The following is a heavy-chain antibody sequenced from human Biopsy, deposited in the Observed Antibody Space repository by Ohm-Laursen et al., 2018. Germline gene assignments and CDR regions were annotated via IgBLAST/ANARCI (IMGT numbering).Heavy chain of an antibody. CDR3: ARHPTGFWFDP. J-gene: IGHJ5*02. V-gene: IGHV4-39*01. CDR2: IYNSETT. CDR1: GDSISTSTTYY. Sequence: TLSLTCAVSGDSISTSTTYYWAWLRQPPGEGLEWIGSIYNSETTFYNPSLKSRVAISVDTSTNQFPLKVSSVTAADTALYYCARHPTGFWFDPWGHGTLVTVSS.